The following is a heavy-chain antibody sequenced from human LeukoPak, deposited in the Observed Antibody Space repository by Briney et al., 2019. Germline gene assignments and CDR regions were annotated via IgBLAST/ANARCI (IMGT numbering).Heavy chain of an antibody. CDR1: GGSISGYY. CDR3: ARDPTLWFGEFYP. V-gene: IGHV4-59*12. Sequence: SETLSLTCTVSGGSISGYYWSWIRQPPGKGLEWIGYIYHSGTTIYNPSLKSRVTISVDTSKNQFSLKLSSVTAADTAVYYCARDPTLWFGEFYPWGQGTLVTVSS. J-gene: IGHJ5*02. D-gene: IGHD3-10*01. CDR2: IYHSGTT.